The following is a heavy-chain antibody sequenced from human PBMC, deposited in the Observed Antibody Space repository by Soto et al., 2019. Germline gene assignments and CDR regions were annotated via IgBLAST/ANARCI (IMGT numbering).Heavy chain of an antibody. CDR1: GFTFSSYG. J-gene: IGHJ6*02. CDR3: ARDRNIVVVVAAHYGMDV. D-gene: IGHD2-15*01. Sequence: GGSLRLSCAASGFTFSSYGMHWVRQAPGKGLEWVAVIWYYGSNIYYAVSVKGRFTISRDNSKNTLYLQMNSLRAEDTAVYYCARDRNIVVVVAAHYGMDVWGQGTTVTVSS. V-gene: IGHV3-33*01. CDR2: IWYYGSNI.